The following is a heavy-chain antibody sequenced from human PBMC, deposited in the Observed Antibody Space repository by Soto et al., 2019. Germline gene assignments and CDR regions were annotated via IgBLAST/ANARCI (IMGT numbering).Heavy chain of an antibody. D-gene: IGHD2-15*01. J-gene: IGHJ5*02. Sequence: SVKVSCKASGGTFSSYAISWVRRAPGQGLEWMGGIIPIFGTTNYAQKFQDRVTITADESTSTAYMEWSSPTAEDTAVDYCARDLGGCGAGRCRHNWFDPWGQGTLVTVSS. CDR1: GGTFSSYA. CDR3: ARDLGGCGAGRCRHNWFDP. V-gene: IGHV1-69*13. CDR2: IIPIFGTT.